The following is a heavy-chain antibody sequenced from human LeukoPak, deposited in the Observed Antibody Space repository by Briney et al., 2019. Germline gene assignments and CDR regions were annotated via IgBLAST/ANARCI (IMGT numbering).Heavy chain of an antibody. Sequence: ASVKVSCKASGYTFTGYFMHWVRQAPGQGLEWMGWINPNSGGTDYAQKFQGRVTMTRDTSIRTAYMELSRLRSDDTAVYYCAREGSGWSSDAFDTWGQGTMVTVSS. CDR2: INPNSGGT. CDR1: GYTFTGYF. V-gene: IGHV1-2*02. J-gene: IGHJ3*02. CDR3: AREGSGWSSDAFDT. D-gene: IGHD6-19*01.